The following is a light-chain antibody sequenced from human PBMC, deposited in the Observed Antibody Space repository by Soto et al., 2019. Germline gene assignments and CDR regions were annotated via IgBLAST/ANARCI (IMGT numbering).Light chain of an antibody. V-gene: IGKV1-39*01. J-gene: IGKJ1*01. CDR1: QSISSY. CDR3: QQRYSTPQT. CDR2: AAS. Sequence: DIQMTQSPSSLSASVGDRVTITCRASQSISSYLNWYQQKPGKAPKLLIYAASSLQSGVPSRFSGGGSVTDFTLTISSLQPEDFATYYCQQRYSTPQTFGQGTKVDIK.